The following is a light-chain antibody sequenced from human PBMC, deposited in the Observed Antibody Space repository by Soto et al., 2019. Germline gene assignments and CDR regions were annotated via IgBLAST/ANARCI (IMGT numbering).Light chain of an antibody. Sequence: EIVLTQSPGTLSLSPGEGATLSCRASQSVSSSYIAWYQQRPGQTPSLLIYGASTRATGIPDRFSGSGSGTHFTLTISRLEPGDFAVYYCQHFGGTTFTFGQGTRLKIK. CDR1: QSVSSSY. CDR3: QHFGGTTFT. J-gene: IGKJ5*01. V-gene: IGKV3-20*01. CDR2: GAS.